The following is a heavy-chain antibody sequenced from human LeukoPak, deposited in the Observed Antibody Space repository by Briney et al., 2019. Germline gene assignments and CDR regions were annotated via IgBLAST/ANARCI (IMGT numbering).Heavy chain of an antibody. D-gene: IGHD3-22*01. V-gene: IGHV1-69*13. Sequence: ASVKVSCKASGGTFSSYAISWVRQAAGQGLEWMGGIIPIFGTANYAQKLQGRVTITADESTSTAYMELSSLRSEDTAVYYCATSYGADYYDSSGYYWGQGTLVTVSS. CDR2: IIPIFGTA. CDR1: GGTFSSYA. CDR3: ATSYGADYYDSSGYY. J-gene: IGHJ4*02.